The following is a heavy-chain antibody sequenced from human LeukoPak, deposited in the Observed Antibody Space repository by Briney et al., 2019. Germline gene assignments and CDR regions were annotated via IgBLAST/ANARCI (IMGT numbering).Heavy chain of an antibody. CDR3: ARDTREPGYSSGWYWFDP. CDR2: ISSSSSYI. V-gene: IGHV3-21*01. Sequence: GGSLRLSCAASGFTFSSYSMTWVRQAPGKGLEWVSSISSSSSYIYYADSVKGRFTISRDNAKISLYLQMNSLRAEDTAVYYCARDTREPGYSSGWYWFDPWGQGTLVTVSS. J-gene: IGHJ5*02. CDR1: GFTFSSYS. D-gene: IGHD6-19*01.